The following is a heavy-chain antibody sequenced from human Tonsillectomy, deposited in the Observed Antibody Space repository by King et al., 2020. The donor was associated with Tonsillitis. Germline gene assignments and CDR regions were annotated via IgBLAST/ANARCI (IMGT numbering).Heavy chain of an antibody. CDR3: ARDVSYYDGSGDVYAMDV. J-gene: IGHJ6*02. CDR1: GFTFTSYT. V-gene: IGHV3-21*01. D-gene: IGHD3-22*01. CDR2: ISISSSYI. Sequence: DVQLVESGGGLVKPGGSLRLSCEASGFTFTSYTMNWVRQAPGKGLEWVSSISISSSYIYYADSVKGRFTISRDNAKNSLYLQMNSLRAEDTAVYYCARDVSYYDGSGDVYAMDVGRQGTTLTLPS.